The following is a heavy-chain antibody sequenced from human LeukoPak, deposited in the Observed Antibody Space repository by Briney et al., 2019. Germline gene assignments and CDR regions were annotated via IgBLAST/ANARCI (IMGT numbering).Heavy chain of an antibody. Sequence: GASVKVSCKASGYTFTSYDMHWVRQAPGQGLEWMGIINPSGGSTSYAQKFQGRVTMTRDTSTSTVYMELSSLRSEDTAVYYCARDPHGMYYFDYWGQGTLVTVSS. CDR2: INPSGGST. D-gene: IGHD5-24*01. J-gene: IGHJ4*02. V-gene: IGHV1-46*01. CDR3: ARDPHGMYYFDY. CDR1: GYTFTSYD.